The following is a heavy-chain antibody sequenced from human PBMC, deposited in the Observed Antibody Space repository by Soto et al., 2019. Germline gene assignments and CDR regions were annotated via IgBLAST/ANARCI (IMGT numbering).Heavy chain of an antibody. CDR1: GFTCSDYY. J-gene: IGHJ6*02. V-gene: IGHV3-11*01. Sequence: QVQLVESGGGLVRPGGSLRLSCATSGFTCSDYYMSWIRQAPGKGLEWVSYIASRDPTVYYADSVRGRFTISRDNARNLLYMQMDNLRADDTAVYYCAREKSSGYYGMDVWGQGTTVTVSS. D-gene: IGHD3-22*01. CDR2: IASRDPTV. CDR3: AREKSSGYYGMDV.